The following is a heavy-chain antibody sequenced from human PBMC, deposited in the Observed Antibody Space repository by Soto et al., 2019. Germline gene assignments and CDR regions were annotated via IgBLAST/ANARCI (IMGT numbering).Heavy chain of an antibody. J-gene: IGHJ6*03. CDR2: INHSGST. D-gene: IGHD5-12*01. CDR3: ARAEGGTGYEGYYYYYMDV. CDR1: GGSFSGYY. Sequence: SETLSLTCAVYGGSFSGYYWSWIRQPPGKGLEWIGEINHSGSTNYNPSLKSRVTISVDTSKNQFSLKLSSVTAADTAVYYCARAEGGTGYEGYYYYYMDVWGKGTTVTV. V-gene: IGHV4-34*01.